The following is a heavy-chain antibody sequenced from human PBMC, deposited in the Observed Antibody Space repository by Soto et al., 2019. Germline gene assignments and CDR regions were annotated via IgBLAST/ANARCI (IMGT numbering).Heavy chain of an antibody. CDR3: ASIQSYSSPSAEGIECFQH. V-gene: IGHV5-10-1*01. Sequence: GESLKISCKGSGYSFTSYWISWVRQMPGKGLEWMGRIDPSDSYTNYSPSFQGHVTISADKSISTAYLQWCSLKASDTAMYYCASIQSYSSPSAEGIECFQHWGQGTLVTVSS. CDR1: GYSFTSYW. CDR2: IDPSDSYT. J-gene: IGHJ1*01. D-gene: IGHD6-6*01.